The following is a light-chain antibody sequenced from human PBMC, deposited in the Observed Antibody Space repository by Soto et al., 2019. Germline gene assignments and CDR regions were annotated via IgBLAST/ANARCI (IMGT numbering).Light chain of an antibody. Sequence: DIQMTQSPSSVSASVGDRVTITCRASQGITNWLAWYQQKPGKAPKLLIYAASIFQSGVPSRFSGSGSGTVCTLTISSLQPEDFATYYCQQANNFPLTFGGGTKVEIK. CDR2: AAS. J-gene: IGKJ4*01. V-gene: IGKV1D-12*01. CDR1: QGITNW. CDR3: QQANNFPLT.